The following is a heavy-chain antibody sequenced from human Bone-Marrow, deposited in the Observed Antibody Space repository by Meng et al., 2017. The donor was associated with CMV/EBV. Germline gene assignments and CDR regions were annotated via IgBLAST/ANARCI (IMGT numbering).Heavy chain of an antibody. D-gene: IGHD1-1*01. CDR1: GYTFTNYD. Sequence: ASVKVSCKASGYTFTNYDINWVRQATGQGLEWMGWMNPKSGNTGYTQNFQGRVTMTWSTSVSTASMELSSLRSEDTSVYYCARGKRSFQIDYWSQGTLVTVSS. J-gene: IGHJ4*02. CDR3: ARGKRSFQIDY. CDR2: MNPKSGNT. V-gene: IGHV1-8*01.